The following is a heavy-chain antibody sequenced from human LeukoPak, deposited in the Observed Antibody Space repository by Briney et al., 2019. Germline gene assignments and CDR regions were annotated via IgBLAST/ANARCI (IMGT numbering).Heavy chain of an antibody. D-gene: IGHD6-13*01. Sequence: PSETLSLTCTVSGGSISSRSNYWGWIRQPPGKGLEWIGSMYYSGSTYYNPSLKSRVTISVDTSKNQFSLKLSSVTAAGTAVYYCASDRSSSWYYFWGQGTLVTVSS. CDR3: ASDRSSSWYYF. CDR2: MYYSGST. CDR1: GGSISSRSNY. V-gene: IGHV4-39*01. J-gene: IGHJ4*02.